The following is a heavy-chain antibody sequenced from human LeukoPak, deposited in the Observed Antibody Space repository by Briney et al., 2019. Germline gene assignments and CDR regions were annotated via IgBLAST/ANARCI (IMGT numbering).Heavy chain of an antibody. V-gene: IGHV4-39*02. J-gene: IGHJ4*02. D-gene: IGHD5-18*01. CDR3: AKGYNYGSQFDY. CDR2: ISYSGGT. CDR1: GASISSSSYY. Sequence: SETLSLTCTVSGASISSSSYYWGWIRQPPRKGLEWIGSISYSGGTYYNPSLKSRVTISVDKSKNHFSLKLSSVTAADTAVYYCAKGYNYGSQFDYWGQGTLVTVSS.